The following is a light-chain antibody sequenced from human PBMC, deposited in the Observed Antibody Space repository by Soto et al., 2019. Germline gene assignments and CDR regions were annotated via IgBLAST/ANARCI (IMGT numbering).Light chain of an antibody. CDR3: QQLNSYPLT. CDR2: AAS. Sequence: IQLTQSPSSLSASVGDRVTITCRASQGISSYLAWYQQKPGKAPKLLIYAASTLQTGVPSRFSGSGSGTYFTLTISSPQPEDFATYYWQQLNSYPLTFGPGTKVDIK. J-gene: IGKJ3*01. CDR1: QGISSY. V-gene: IGKV1-9*01.